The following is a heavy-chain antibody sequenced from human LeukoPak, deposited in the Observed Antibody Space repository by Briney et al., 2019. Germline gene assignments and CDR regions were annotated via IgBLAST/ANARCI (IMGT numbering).Heavy chain of an antibody. CDR1: GFNFDDFG. Sequence: GGSLRLSCAASGFNFDDFGMHWVRQAPGKGLEWVSLITWDGSSTHYADSVKGRFIISRDNSKNSLYLHMNSLTVDDTGLYYCVKAVTKSQFYYYYMDAWGKGTTVTVSS. V-gene: IGHV3-43D*03. J-gene: IGHJ6*03. CDR2: ITWDGSST. CDR3: VKAVTKSQFYYYYMDA. D-gene: IGHD4-17*01.